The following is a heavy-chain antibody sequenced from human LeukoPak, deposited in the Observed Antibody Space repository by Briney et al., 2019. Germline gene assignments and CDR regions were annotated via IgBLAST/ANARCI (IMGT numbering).Heavy chain of an antibody. Sequence: PGGSLRLSCAASGFTFSSYAMSWARQAQGKGRGGVSVISGSGGGTYYADSVKGRFTISRDNSKNTLYLQMNSLRAEDTAVYYCAKDKGYYDSSGYYYVTRHLDYWGQGTLVTVSS. CDR3: AKDKGYYDSSGYYYVTRHLDY. J-gene: IGHJ4*02. CDR2: ISGSGGGT. CDR1: GFTFSSYA. V-gene: IGHV3-23*01. D-gene: IGHD3-22*01.